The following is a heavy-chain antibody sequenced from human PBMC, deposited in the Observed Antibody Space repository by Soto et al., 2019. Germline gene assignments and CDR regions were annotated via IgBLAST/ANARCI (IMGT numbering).Heavy chain of an antibody. D-gene: IGHD2-2*01. CDR2: IFSNDEK. CDR3: AVGSSTSCCACYYYYYMDV. Sequence: QVTLKESGPVLVKPTETLTLTCTVSGFSLSNARMGVSWIRQPPGKALEWLAHIFSNDEKSYSTSLKSRLTTSKNTSKSQVVLTITNMEPGVTATYYCAVGSSTSCCACYYYYYMDVWGKGTTVTVSS. CDR1: GFSLSNARMG. J-gene: IGHJ6*03. V-gene: IGHV2-26*01.